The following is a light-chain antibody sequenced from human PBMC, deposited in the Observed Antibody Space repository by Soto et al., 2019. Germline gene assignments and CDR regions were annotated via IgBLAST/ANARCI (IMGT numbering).Light chain of an antibody. Sequence: DFVMTQSPDSLAVSLGERATINCKASQSVLSNSNNKNYLAWFQQKSGQPPKLLIYWASTRQSGVPDRFSGSGSATDFTLTISSLQAEDVVVYYCQQYHSDPITFGQGTRLEIK. CDR2: WAS. J-gene: IGKJ5*01. V-gene: IGKV4-1*01. CDR1: QSVLSNSNNKNY. CDR3: QQYHSDPIT.